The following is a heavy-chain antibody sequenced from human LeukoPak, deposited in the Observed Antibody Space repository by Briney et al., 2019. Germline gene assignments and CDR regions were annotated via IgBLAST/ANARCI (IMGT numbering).Heavy chain of an antibody. J-gene: IGHJ4*02. Sequence: PSETLSLTCTVSSGSISSGDYYWSWIRQPPGKGLEWIGYIYYSGSTYYNPSLKSRVTISVDTSKNQFSLKLSSVTAADTAVYYCARDRTTVTRGTFDYWGQGALVTVSS. V-gene: IGHV4-30-4*08. CDR1: SGSISSGDYY. D-gene: IGHD4-11*01. CDR2: IYYSGST. CDR3: ARDRTTVTRGTFDY.